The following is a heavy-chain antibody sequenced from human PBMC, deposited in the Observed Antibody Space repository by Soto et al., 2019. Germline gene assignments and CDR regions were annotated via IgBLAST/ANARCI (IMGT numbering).Heavy chain of an antibody. CDR2: INHSGSA. Sequence: SETLSLTCDAYGGSFSGYIWTWIRQTPGKGLQWIGQINHSGSANYNPSLKSRVTISVHTSNNQFSLKLSSVTAADTAVYFCGRRGRTSNGDWFDLWGQGFLVTGSS. D-gene: IGHD2-21*01. V-gene: IGHV4-34*01. J-gene: IGHJ1*01. CDR3: GRRGRTSNGDWFDL. CDR1: GGSFSGYI.